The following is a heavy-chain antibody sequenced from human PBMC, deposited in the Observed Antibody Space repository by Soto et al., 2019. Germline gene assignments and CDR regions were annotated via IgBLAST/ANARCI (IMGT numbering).Heavy chain of an antibody. D-gene: IGHD6-13*01. V-gene: IGHV4-39*01. CDR2: IYYTGRT. Sequence: QLQLQESGPRLVKPSETLSLTCSVSGGSVSSSRYYWDWIRQPPGKGLEWIGNIYYTGRTYYNPSVKSRVAISVDTSKNQFSLKLNSVTAADSAGYYCASRPNEFSSSCLHFDNWGQGAMVTVSS. CDR1: GGSVSSSRYY. J-gene: IGHJ4*02. CDR3: ASRPNEFSSSCLHFDN.